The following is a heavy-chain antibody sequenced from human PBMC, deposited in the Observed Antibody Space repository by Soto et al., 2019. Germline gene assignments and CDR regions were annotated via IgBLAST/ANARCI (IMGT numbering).Heavy chain of an antibody. D-gene: IGHD3-10*01. CDR3: AKDALGDYFYYGMDV. CDR1: GFTFNNYA. J-gene: IGHJ6*02. Sequence: EVQLLESGGGLVQPGGSLRLSCAVSGFTFNNYAMNWVRQAPGKGLEWVSSISDSGGRTYYADSVKGRFTISRDNXXXXXXXXXXXXXXXXXAIYYCAKDALGDYFYYGMDVWGQGTTVTVSS. V-gene: IGHV3-23*01. CDR2: ISDSGGRT.